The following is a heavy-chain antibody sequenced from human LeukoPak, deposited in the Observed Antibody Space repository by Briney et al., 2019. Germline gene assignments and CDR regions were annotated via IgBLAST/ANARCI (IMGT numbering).Heavy chain of an antibody. CDR3: VLPGLGSSGYYSAADFGY. D-gene: IGHD3-22*01. CDR1: GYTFTIYY. CDR2: INPTGGTT. V-gene: IGHV1-46*01. J-gene: IGHJ4*02. Sequence: ASVKVSCKASGYTFTIYYIHWVRQAPGQGLEWMGTINPTGGTTSYAQKFQGRVTMTRDTSTDTAYMELSSLRSEDTAVYYCVLPGLGSSGYYSAADFGYWGQGTLVTVSS.